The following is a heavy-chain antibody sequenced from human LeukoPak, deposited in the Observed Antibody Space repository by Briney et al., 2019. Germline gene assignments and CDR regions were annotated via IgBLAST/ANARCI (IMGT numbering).Heavy chain of an antibody. CDR3: VKLGYYASGTSTIYFDS. Sequence: GGSLRLSCSASGFXLSSFAIHWVGEAAGKGVEYVSGIGTNGCSTYYADSVNGRITISRDNSKNTLYLQMSSLRADDTAVYFCVKLGYYASGTSTIYFDSWGQGTLVTVSS. J-gene: IGHJ4*02. V-gene: IGHV3-64D*09. CDR1: GFXLSSFA. D-gene: IGHD3-10*01. CDR2: IGTNGCST.